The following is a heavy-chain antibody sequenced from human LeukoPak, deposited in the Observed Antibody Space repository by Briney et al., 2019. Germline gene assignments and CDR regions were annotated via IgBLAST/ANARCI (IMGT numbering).Heavy chain of an antibody. CDR3: TRVTYYYDNSGYFHFDS. J-gene: IGHJ4*02. CDR1: GFTFGDYA. Sequence: TGGSLRLSCTTSGFTFGDYAMSWVRQAPGKGLEWVSFIRRKAHGGTTEYAASVKGRFSSSRDDSKSIAYLQMNSLKTEDTAVYFYTRVTYYYDNSGYFHFDSWGQGSLVTVSS. D-gene: IGHD3-22*01. CDR2: IRRKAHGGTT. V-gene: IGHV3-49*04.